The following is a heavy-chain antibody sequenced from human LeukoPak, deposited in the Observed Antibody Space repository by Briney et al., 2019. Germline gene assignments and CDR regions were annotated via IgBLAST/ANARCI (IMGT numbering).Heavy chain of an antibody. D-gene: IGHD7-27*01. CDR1: GYSISSGYY. V-gene: IGHV4-38-2*01. CDR2: IYHSGST. J-gene: IGHJ3*02. Sequence: PSETLSLTCAVSGYSISSGYYWGWIRQPPGKGLEWIGSIYHSGSTYYNPSLKSRVTISVDTSKNQFSLKLSSVTAADTAVYYCAGTHKLGSAFYIWGQGTMVTVSS. CDR3: AGTHKLGSAFYI.